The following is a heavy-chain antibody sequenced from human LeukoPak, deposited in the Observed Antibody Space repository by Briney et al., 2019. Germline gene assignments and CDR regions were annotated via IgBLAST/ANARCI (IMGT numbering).Heavy chain of an antibody. CDR2: ISGSGGST. CDR3: ARTVVVPAAILGGNWFDP. D-gene: IGHD2-2*02. J-gene: IGHJ5*02. Sequence: GGSLRLSCAASGFTFSSYAMSWVRQAPGKGLEWVSAISGSGGSTYYADSVKGRFTISRDNPKNTLYLQMNSLRAEDTAVYYCARTVVVPAAILGGNWFDPWGQGTLVTVSS. V-gene: IGHV3-23*01. CDR1: GFTFSSYA.